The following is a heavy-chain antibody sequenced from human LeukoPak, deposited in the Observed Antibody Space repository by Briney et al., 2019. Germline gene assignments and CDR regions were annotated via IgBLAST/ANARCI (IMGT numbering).Heavy chain of an antibody. J-gene: IGHJ4*02. CDR3: ARHSGSRTKFYYFDY. CDR1: GGSISGYY. CDR2: IYYSGST. V-gene: IGHV4-59*01. Sequence: PSETLSLTCTVSGGSISGYYWNWIRQPPGKGLEWIGYIYYSGSTNYNPSLKTRVTISVDTSKNQFSLKLSSVTAADTAVYYCARHSGSRTKFYYFDYWGQGTLVTVSS. D-gene: IGHD6-19*01.